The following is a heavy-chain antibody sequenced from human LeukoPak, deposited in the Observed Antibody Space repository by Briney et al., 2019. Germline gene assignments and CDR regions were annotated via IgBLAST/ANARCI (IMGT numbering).Heavy chain of an antibody. V-gene: IGHV4-61*02. CDR3: ARGTPRGGEFDY. Sequence: PSETLSLTCTVSGGSISSGSYYWSWIRQPAGKGLEWIGRIYTSGSTNYNPSLKSRVTISVDTSKNQFSLKLSSVTAADTAVYYCARGTPRGGEFDYWGQGTLVTVSS. D-gene: IGHD4-23*01. CDR2: IYTSGST. CDR1: GGSISSGSYY. J-gene: IGHJ4*02.